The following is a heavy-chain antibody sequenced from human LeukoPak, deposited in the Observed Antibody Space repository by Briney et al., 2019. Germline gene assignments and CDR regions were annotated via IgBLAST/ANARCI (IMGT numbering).Heavy chain of an antibody. J-gene: IGHJ4*02. CDR1: GGSISSSSYY. D-gene: IGHD4-23*01. V-gene: IGHV4-39*07. Sequence: SETLSLTCTVSGGSISSSSYYWGWIRQPPGKGLEWIGEINHSGSTNYNPSLKSRVTISVDTSKNQFSLKLSSVTAADTAVYYCARFSTVVRGADYWGQGTLVTVSS. CDR2: INHSGST. CDR3: ARFSTVVRGADY.